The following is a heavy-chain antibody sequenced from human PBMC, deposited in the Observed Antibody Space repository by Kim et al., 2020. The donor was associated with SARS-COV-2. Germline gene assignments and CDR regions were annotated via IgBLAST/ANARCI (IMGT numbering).Heavy chain of an antibody. V-gene: IGHV1-24*01. J-gene: IGHJ5*02. Sequence: QKFQGRVTMTEDTSTDPAYMELSSLRSEDTAVYYCATGPPIAAAGTGWFDPWGQGTLVTVSS. D-gene: IGHD6-13*01. CDR3: ATGPPIAAAGTGWFDP.